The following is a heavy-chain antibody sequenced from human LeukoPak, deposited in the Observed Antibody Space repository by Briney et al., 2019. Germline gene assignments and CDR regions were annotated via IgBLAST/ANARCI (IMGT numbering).Heavy chain of an antibody. CDR3: AKDPTYCGGDCYSSGYFDY. D-gene: IGHD2-21*02. CDR2: VSYGGINQ. CDR1: GFTFSNYG. J-gene: IGHJ4*02. V-gene: IGHV3-30*18. Sequence: PGGSLRLSCAASGFTFSNYGMHWVRQAPGKGLEWLAVVSYGGINQYYADSVKGRFTISRDNSKNTLYLQMNNLRAEDTAVYYCAKDPTYCGGDCYSSGYFDYWGQGTLVTVSS.